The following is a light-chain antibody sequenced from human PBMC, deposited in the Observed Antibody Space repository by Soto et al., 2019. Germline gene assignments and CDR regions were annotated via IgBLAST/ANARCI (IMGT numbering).Light chain of an antibody. J-gene: IGKJ2*01. V-gene: IGKV3-20*01. CDR2: GAS. CDR1: QSVSSSY. Sequence: EIVLTQSPGTLSLSPGERATLSCRASQSVSSSYLAWYQQKPGQAPRLLIYGASSRATGIPDRFSGSGSGTDFIITIIRREPADFSVYYCHQYGSTPLYTFGHGTKVEIK. CDR3: HQYGSTPLYT.